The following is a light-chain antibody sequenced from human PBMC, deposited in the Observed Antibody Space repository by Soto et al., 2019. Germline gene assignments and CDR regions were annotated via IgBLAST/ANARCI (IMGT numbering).Light chain of an antibody. Sequence: DIQMTQSPSSLSASVGDRVSITCRASQSISSFLNWYQQKPGKAPNLLIYTASNLHGGVPSRFSGSGYGTDFTLTISSLQPEDFATYYCQQTYSTPITFGQGTRLEIK. J-gene: IGKJ5*01. CDR3: QQTYSTPIT. CDR1: QSISSF. CDR2: TAS. V-gene: IGKV1-39*01.